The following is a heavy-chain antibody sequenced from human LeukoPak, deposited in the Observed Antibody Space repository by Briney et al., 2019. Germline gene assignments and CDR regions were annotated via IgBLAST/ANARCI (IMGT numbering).Heavy chain of an antibody. Sequence: GGSLKISCKGSGYSCTSYWIGWVRQMPGKGLEWMGIIYPGDSDTRYSPSFQGQVTISADKSISTAYLQWSSLKASDTAMYYCARTIVGATAASTNYFDYWGQGTLVTVSS. J-gene: IGHJ4*02. CDR2: IYPGDSDT. CDR3: ARTIVGATAASTNYFDY. D-gene: IGHD1-26*01. CDR1: GYSCTSYW. V-gene: IGHV5-51*01.